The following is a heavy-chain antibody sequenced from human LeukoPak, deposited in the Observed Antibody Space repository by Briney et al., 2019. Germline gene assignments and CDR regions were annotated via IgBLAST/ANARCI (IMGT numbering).Heavy chain of an antibody. CDR2: IYYSGST. Sequence: PSETLSLTCTVSGGSISSRSYYWGWIRQPPGKGLEWIGSIYYSGSTYYNASLKSRVTTSVDTSKNQFSLKLTSVTAAGTAVYYCAIQRLDGTDVWGQGITVTVSS. CDR1: GGSISSRSYY. J-gene: IGHJ6*02. D-gene: IGHD6-19*01. CDR3: AIQRLDGTDV. V-gene: IGHV4-39*01.